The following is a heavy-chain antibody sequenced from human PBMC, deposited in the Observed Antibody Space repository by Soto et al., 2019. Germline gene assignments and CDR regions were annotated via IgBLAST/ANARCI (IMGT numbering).Heavy chain of an antibody. V-gene: IGHV4-28*01. CDR1: GYSISSSNW. D-gene: IGHD3-16*01. J-gene: IGHJ3*02. CDR2: IYYSGST. Sequence: QVQLQESGPGLVKPSDTLSLTCAVSGYSISSSNWWGWIRQPPGKGLEWIGYIYYSGSTYYNPSLKSLVTLSVDASKNPFSLTLSSVTAVDTAVYYCARTLGGPRAVAFDIWGQGTMVTVSS. CDR3: ARTLGGPRAVAFDI.